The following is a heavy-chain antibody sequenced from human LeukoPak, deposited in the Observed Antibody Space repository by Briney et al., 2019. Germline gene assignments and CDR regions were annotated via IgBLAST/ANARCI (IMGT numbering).Heavy chain of an antibody. Sequence: ASVKVSCKASGYTFTSYGISWVRQAPGQGLEWMGWISAYNGNTNYAQKLQGRVTMTTDTSTSTAYMELRSLRSEDTAVYYCARGGPIFGVVTPNWFDPWGQGTLVTVSS. CDR3: ARGGPIFGVVTPNWFDP. V-gene: IGHV1-18*01. CDR2: ISAYNGNT. J-gene: IGHJ5*02. D-gene: IGHD3-3*01. CDR1: GYTFTSYG.